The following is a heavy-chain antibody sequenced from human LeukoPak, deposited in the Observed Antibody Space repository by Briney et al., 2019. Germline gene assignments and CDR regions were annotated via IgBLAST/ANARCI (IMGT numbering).Heavy chain of an antibody. J-gene: IGHJ6*04. CDR1: GCTISSYY. D-gene: IGHD2-2*01. CDR2: IYNSRST. CDR3: ARDCSSTSCPRGGYYGMDV. V-gene: IGHV4-59*01. Sequence: SETLSLTCTASGCTISSYYWSWIRQPPGKGLEWIGYIYNSRSTNYNPSLKSRVTISVDTTKNQFSLKLSSVTAADTAVYYCARDCSSTSCPRGGYYGMDVWGKGTTVTVSS.